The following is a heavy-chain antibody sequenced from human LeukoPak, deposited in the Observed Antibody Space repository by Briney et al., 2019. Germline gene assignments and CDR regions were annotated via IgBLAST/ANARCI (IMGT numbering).Heavy chain of an antibody. V-gene: IGHV1-8*03. CDR1: GYTFTSYD. CDR2: MNPNSGNT. D-gene: IGHD3-3*01. J-gene: IGHJ5*02. CDR3: ARGHKNKLCYDFWSGYERALNWFDP. Sequence: ASVEVSCKASGYTFTSYDINWVRQATGQGLEWMGWMNPNSGNTGYAQKFQGRVTITRNTSISTAYMELSSLRSEDTAVYYCARGHKNKLCYDFWSGYERALNWFDPWGQGTLVTVSS.